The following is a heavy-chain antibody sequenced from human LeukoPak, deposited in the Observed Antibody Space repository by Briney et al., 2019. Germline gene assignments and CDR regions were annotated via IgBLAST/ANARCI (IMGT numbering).Heavy chain of an antibody. D-gene: IGHD5-12*01. CDR1: GGTFSSYT. CDR2: IISILGIA. Sequence: GASVKVSCKASGGTFSSYTISWVRQAPGQGLEWMGRIISILGIANYAQKFQGRVTITADKSTSTAYMELSSLRSEDTAVYYCARDKDSGYDSPFDYWGQGTLVTVSS. J-gene: IGHJ4*02. CDR3: ARDKDSGYDSPFDY. V-gene: IGHV1-69*04.